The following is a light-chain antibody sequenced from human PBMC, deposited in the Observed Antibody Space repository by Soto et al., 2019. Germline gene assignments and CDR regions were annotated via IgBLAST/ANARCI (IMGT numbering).Light chain of an antibody. CDR3: QQYGSSRLT. J-gene: IGKJ4*01. CDR1: QSVSSNY. CDR2: GAS. V-gene: IGKV3-20*01. Sequence: EIVLTQSPGTLSLSPGERATLSCRASQSVSSNYLAWYQQKPGQAPRLLIYGASSRATGIPDRFSGSGSGTDFTLPISRLEPEDFAVYHCQQYGSSRLTFGGGTKVEIK.